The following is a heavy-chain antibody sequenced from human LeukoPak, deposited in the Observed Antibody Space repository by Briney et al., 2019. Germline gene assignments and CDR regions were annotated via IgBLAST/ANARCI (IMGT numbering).Heavy chain of an antibody. CDR3: ARGITYYDILTGYRNSHNWFDP. Sequence: GASVTVSFTASGYTFSVYYLHWVRQAPGQGLEWMGWINPNSGGTNSAQKFQGRVTITRDTAIITAYMELSRLSSDDTAVYYCARGITYYDILTGYRNSHNWFDPWGQGTLVTVSS. V-gene: IGHV1-2*02. D-gene: IGHD3-9*01. J-gene: IGHJ5*02. CDR1: GYTFSVYY. CDR2: INPNSGGT.